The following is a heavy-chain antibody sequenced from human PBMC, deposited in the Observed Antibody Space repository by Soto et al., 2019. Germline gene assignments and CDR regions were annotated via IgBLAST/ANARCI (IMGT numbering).Heavy chain of an antibody. CDR3: ARGQLYSSGWLPTGSYYYGMDV. Sequence: ASVKVSCKASGYTFTSYAMNWVRQAPGQGLEWMGWINTNTGNPTYAQGFTGRFVFSLDTSVSTAYLQICSLKAEDTAVYYCARGQLYSSGWLPTGSYYYGMDVWGQGTTVTVSS. J-gene: IGHJ6*02. V-gene: IGHV7-4-1*01. CDR2: INTNTGNP. D-gene: IGHD6-19*01. CDR1: GYTFTSYA.